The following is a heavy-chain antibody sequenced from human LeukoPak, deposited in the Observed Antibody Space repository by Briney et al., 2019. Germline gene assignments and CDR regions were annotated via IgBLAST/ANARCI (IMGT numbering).Heavy chain of an antibody. D-gene: IGHD6-6*01. V-gene: IGHV7-4-1*02. Sequence: GASVKVSCKASGYTFTNYAMNWVRQAPGQGLEWMGWINTNTGNPTYAQGFTGRFVFSLDTSVSTAYLQISSLKAEDTAVYYCARCEYSSPWGGFHYYYYYYYMDVWGKGTTVTVSS. CDR2: INTNTGNP. CDR1: GYTFTNYA. CDR3: ARCEYSSPWGGFHYYYYYYYMDV. J-gene: IGHJ6*03.